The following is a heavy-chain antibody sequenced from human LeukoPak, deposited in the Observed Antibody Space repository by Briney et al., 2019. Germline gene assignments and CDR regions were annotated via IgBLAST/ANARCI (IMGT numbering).Heavy chain of an antibody. V-gene: IGHV3-74*01. CDR1: GFTFSSYW. CDR3: ARDNYHSFDY. CDR2: INTDGSTT. D-gene: IGHD4-11*01. Sequence: PGGSLRLSCAASGFTFSSYWMQWVRQAPGKGLVWVSRINTDGSTTAYADSVKGRFTISRDNAEITLYLQMNSLRAEDTAVYYCARDNYHSFDYWGQGTLVTVSS. J-gene: IGHJ4*02.